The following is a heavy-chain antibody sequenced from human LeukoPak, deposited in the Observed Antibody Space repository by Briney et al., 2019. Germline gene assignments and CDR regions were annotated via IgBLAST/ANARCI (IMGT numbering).Heavy chain of an antibody. CDR2: ICIGGET. CDR3: ARDVTSSGWGGRIDY. CDR1: GFRFSNYD. D-gene: IGHD6-19*01. V-gene: IGHV3-13*04. Sequence: GGSLRLSCVASGFRFSNYDMHWVRQTPGKGLEWVSGICIGGETHYAGSVKGRFAISRENAKNSLYLQMNSLRAEDTAVYYRARDVTSSGWGGRIDYWGQGTLVTVSS. J-gene: IGHJ4*02.